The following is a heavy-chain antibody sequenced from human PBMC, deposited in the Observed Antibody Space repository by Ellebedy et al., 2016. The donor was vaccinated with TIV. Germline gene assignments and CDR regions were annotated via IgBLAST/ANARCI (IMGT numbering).Heavy chain of an antibody. CDR2: IYSSGST. Sequence: SETLSLTCTVSGGSISSYHWSWIRQPAGKGLEWIGRIYSSGSTIYNPSLKSRVTMSVDTSKNQFSLKLTSVTAVDTAVYYCARGPQGGIPLDYWGQGTLVTVSS. D-gene: IGHD3-16*02. CDR1: GGSISSYH. J-gene: IGHJ4*02. V-gene: IGHV4-4*07. CDR3: ARGPQGGIPLDY.